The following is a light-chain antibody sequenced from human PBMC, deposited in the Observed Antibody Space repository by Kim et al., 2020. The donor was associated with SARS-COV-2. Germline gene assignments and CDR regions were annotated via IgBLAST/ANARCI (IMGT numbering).Light chain of an antibody. CDR1: SSNIGAGYD. CDR3: QSYDSSLSGVV. V-gene: IGLV1-40*01. CDR2: GNS. Sequence: QRGTTSCTVSSSNIGAGYDVHWYQQLPGTAPKLLIYGNSNRPSGVPDRFSGSKSGTSASLAITGLQAEDEADYYCQSYDSSLSGVVFGGGTQLTVL. J-gene: IGLJ2*01.